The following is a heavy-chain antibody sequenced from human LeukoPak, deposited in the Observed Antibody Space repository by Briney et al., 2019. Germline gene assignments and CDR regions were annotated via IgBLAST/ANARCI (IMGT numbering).Heavy chain of an antibody. CDR1: GYTFSNFG. D-gene: IGHD3-22*01. J-gene: IGHJ4*02. V-gene: IGHV1-3*03. CDR3: ARDYYDSSGYPY. Sequence: GASVKVSCKSFGYTFSNFGISWVRQAPGQRLEWMGWINAGNGNTKYSQELQDRVTISRDISANIAYMELSSLRSEDTAVYYCARDYYDSSGYPYWGQGTQVTVSS. CDR2: INAGNGNT.